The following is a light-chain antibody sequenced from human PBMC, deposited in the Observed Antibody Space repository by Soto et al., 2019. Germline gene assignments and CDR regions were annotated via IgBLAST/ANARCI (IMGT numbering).Light chain of an antibody. CDR2: GAS. CDR3: QQYINYPYA. V-gene: IGKV3-15*01. J-gene: IGKJ2*01. Sequence: EIVMTQSPATLSVSPGERATLSCRASQSVSSNLAWYQQKPGQAPRLLIYGASTRATGIPARFSGSGSGTEFTLTISSLQSEDYATYHCQQYINYPYAFGQGTRLEIK. CDR1: QSVSSN.